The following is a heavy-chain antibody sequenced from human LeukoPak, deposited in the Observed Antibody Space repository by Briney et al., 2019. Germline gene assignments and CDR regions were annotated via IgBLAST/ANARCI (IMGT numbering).Heavy chain of an antibody. CDR2: IYHSGST. Sequence: SETLSLTCTVSGGSISSGGYYWSWIRQPPGKGLEWIGYIYHSGSTYYNPSLKSRVTISVDRSKNQFSLKLSSVTAADTAVYYCARGPYWYFDLWGRGTLVTVSS. CDR3: ARGPYWYFDL. CDR1: GGSISSGGYY. J-gene: IGHJ2*01. V-gene: IGHV4-30-2*01.